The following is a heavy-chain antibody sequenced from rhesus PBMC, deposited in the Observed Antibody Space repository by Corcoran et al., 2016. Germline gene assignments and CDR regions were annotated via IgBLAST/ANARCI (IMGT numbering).Heavy chain of an antibody. CDR3: AGGVEVGGKLFDV. J-gene: IGHJ5-1*01. CDR2: VSAGRGDT. V-gene: IGHV4-165*01. Sequence: QVQLQKSGPGLVTPSETLSLSGAVSGGSFRGYSWGWIREPRGKGVEGIGDVSAGRGDTDDAPTRKSRVTIAKATTKDRFSLKLRAVAAAAAAVYYCAGGVEVGGKLFDVWGPGVLVTVSS. D-gene: IGHD2-27*01. CDR1: GGSFRGYS.